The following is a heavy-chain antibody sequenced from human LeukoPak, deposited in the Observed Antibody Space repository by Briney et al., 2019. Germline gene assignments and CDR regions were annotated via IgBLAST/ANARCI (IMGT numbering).Heavy chain of an antibody. CDR1: GLTFSSYG. D-gene: IGHD6-13*01. V-gene: IGHV3-30*02. Sequence: GRCLRLSCAASGLTFSSYGMHWVRPAPRDCIGRDASIRYDGSNKIYADSVKGRFTISRDNSKNPLYRQMNSLRAEHPGVYYGQKDSRSWSFDWGGEAT. J-gene: IGHJ4*02. CDR3: QKDSRSWSFDW. CDR2: IRYDGSNK.